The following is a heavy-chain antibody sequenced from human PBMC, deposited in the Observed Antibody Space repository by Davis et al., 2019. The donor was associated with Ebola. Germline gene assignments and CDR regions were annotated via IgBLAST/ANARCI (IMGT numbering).Heavy chain of an antibody. CDR2: IKQDGSEK. J-gene: IGHJ3*02. V-gene: IGHV3-7*01. CDR1: GFTFSSYW. Sequence: GESLKISCAASGFTFSSYWMSWVRQAPGKGLEWVANIKQDGSEKYYVDSVKGRFTISRDNAKNSLYLQMNSLRAEDTAVYYCARLGRRFLEWLLLDDAFDIWGQGTMVTVSS. D-gene: IGHD3-3*01. CDR3: ARLGRRFLEWLLLDDAFDI.